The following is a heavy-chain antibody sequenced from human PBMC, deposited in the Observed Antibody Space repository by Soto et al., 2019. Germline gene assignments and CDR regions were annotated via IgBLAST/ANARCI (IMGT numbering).Heavy chain of an antibody. Sequence: VASVKVSCKASGYTFTSYYMHWVRQAPGQGLEWMGIINPSGGSTSYAQKFQGRVTMTRDTSTSTVYMELSSLRSEDTAVYYCAREGYYYDWDYYYYYGMDVWGQGTTVTVSS. J-gene: IGHJ6*02. CDR1: GYTFTSYY. CDR3: AREGYYYDWDYYYYYGMDV. CDR2: INPSGGST. V-gene: IGHV1-46*01. D-gene: IGHD3-22*01.